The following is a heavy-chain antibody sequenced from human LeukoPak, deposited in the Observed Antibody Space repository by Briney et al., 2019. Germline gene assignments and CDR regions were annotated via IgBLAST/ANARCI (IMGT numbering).Heavy chain of an antibody. Sequence: SETLSLTCAVYGGSFSGYYWSWIRQPPGKGLEWIGEINHSGSTNYNPSLKSRVTISVDTSKNQFSLKLSSVTAADTAVYYCARGRPASSGWYRWGFVYWGQGTLVTVSS. J-gene: IGHJ4*02. CDR1: GGSFSGYY. CDR3: ARGRPASSGWYRWGFVY. CDR2: INHSGST. D-gene: IGHD6-19*01. V-gene: IGHV4-34*01.